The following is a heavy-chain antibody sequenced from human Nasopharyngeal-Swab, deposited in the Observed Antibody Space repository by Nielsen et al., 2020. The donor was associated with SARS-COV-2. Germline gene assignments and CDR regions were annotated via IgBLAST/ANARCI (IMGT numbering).Heavy chain of an antibody. Sequence: LSLTCTVSGGSVSSGGYSWSWIRQPPGKGLEWIGYIYHSGSTYYNPSLKSRVTISVDRSKNQFSLKLSSVTAADTAVYYCAGGILLPFGDGWFDPWGQGTLVTVSS. CDR1: GGSVSSGGYS. J-gene: IGHJ5*02. CDR2: IYHSGST. V-gene: IGHV4-30-2*01. CDR3: AGGILLPFGDGWFDP. D-gene: IGHD2-15*01.